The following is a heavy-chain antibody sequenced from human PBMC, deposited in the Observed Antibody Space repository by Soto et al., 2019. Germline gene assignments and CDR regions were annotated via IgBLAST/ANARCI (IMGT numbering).Heavy chain of an antibody. Sequence: GGSLRLSCAVSGFTFSNYAMAWVRQAPGKGLEWVSAISGSGGSTYYADSVKGRFTISRDNSKNALYLQMNSLRAEDTAVYYCAKDREFYYYDSSGYYFNAFDIWGQGTMVTVSS. D-gene: IGHD3-22*01. CDR3: AKDREFYYYDSSGYYFNAFDI. CDR1: GFTFSNYA. CDR2: ISGSGGST. V-gene: IGHV3-23*01. J-gene: IGHJ3*02.